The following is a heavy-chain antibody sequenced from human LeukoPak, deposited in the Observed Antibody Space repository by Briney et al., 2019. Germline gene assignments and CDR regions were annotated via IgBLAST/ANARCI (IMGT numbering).Heavy chain of an antibody. D-gene: IGHD6-6*01. CDR3: ARAKEQTIAARYFDY. J-gene: IGHJ4*02. V-gene: IGHV1-2*06. Sequence: AASVEVSCKASGYTFTDYYIHWVRQAPGQGLEWIGRINPDSGGTNSAQKFQGRVTMTRDTSISTAYIELSSLRSDDTAVYYCARAKEQTIAARYFDYWGQGTLVTVSS. CDR1: GYTFTDYY. CDR2: INPDSGGT.